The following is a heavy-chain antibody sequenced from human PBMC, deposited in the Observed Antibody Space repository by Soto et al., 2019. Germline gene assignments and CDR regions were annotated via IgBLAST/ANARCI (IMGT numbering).Heavy chain of an antibody. V-gene: IGHV3-30*18. J-gene: IGHJ3*01. CDR3: AKQYTDLVIGAFDV. CDR2: ISYDGTYQ. D-gene: IGHD2-21*01. Sequence: PGGSLRLSCAASGFMFSSYGIHWVRQAPGKGLEWVAVISYDGTYQYYADSVKGRFTISRDNYKNTVSLQMNSLRPEDTALYYCAKQYTDLVIGAFDVWGPGAMVTVSS. CDR1: GFMFSSYG.